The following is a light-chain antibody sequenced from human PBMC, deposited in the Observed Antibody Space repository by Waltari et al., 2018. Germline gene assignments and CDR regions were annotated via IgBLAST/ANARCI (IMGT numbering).Light chain of an antibody. CDR1: QNISSY. J-gene: IGKJ1*01. CDR2: DAS. Sequence: DIQMTQSPSSLSASVGDRVTIPCRASQNISSYLNWYQQKPGKAPKLLIYDASSLQSGVPSRFSGSGSGTDFTLTISSLQPEDFATYYCQQSYSTPRTFGQGTKVEIK. CDR3: QQSYSTPRT. V-gene: IGKV1-39*01.